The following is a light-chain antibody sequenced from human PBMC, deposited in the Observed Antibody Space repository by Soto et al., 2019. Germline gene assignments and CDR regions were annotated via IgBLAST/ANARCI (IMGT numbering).Light chain of an antibody. CDR1: QTVRTY. J-gene: IGKJ5*01. Sequence: ILMTQSHSTLSASVGYRVTIRCRASQTVRTYLNWYQQKPGKAPILLIYAASSLPSAVPPRFTGAGSETDFTLTISSLQPEDFGTYYCQQTYSTPITFGQGTRLEIK. CDR2: AAS. V-gene: IGKV1-39*01. CDR3: QQTYSTPIT.